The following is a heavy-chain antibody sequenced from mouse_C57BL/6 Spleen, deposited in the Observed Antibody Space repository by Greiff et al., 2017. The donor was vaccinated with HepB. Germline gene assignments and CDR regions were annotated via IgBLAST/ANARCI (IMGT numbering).Heavy chain of an antibody. CDR2: INPNNGGT. CDR1: GYTFTDYY. D-gene: IGHD2-12*01. CDR3: ARLRRLDY. V-gene: IGHV1-26*01. Sequence: EVQLQQSGPELVKPGASVKISCKASGYTFTDYYMNWVKQSHGKSLEWIGDINPNNGGTSYNQKFKGKATLTVDKSSSTAYMELRSLTSEDSAVYYCARLRRLDYWGQGTTLTVSS. J-gene: IGHJ2*01.